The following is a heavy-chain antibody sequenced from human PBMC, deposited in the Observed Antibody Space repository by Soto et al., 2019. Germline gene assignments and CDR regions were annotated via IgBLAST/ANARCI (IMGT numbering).Heavy chain of an antibody. CDR1: GFIFSSYG. CDR3: AKDHQGYVSFRLDY. CDR2: ISYDGSNK. Sequence: QVQLVESGGGVVQPGRSLRLSCAASGFIFSSYGMYWVRQAPGKGLEWVAIISYDGSNKYYADSVKGRFTISRDNSKNTLYLQMNRLRAEDTAVYYCAKDHQGYVSFRLDYWGQGTLVTVSS. V-gene: IGHV3-30*18. J-gene: IGHJ4*02. D-gene: IGHD5-12*01.